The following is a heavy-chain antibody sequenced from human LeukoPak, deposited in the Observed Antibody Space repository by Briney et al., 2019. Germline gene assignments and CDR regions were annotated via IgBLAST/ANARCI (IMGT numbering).Heavy chain of an antibody. D-gene: IGHD3-22*01. J-gene: IGHJ4*02. CDR1: GGSISSYY. Sequence: SETLSLTCTVSGGSISSYYWSWIRQPPGKGLEWIGEINHSGSTNYNPSLKGRVAISVDTSRNQFSLRLSSVTAADTAVYYCARGQRITMTDWGQGTLVTVSS. CDR3: ARGQRITMTD. CDR2: INHSGST. V-gene: IGHV4-34*01.